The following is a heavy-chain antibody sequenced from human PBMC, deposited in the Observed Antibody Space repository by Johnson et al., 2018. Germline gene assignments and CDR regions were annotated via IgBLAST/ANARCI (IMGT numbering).Heavy chain of an antibody. CDR2: VIPLLDMA. V-gene: IGHV1-69*09. D-gene: IGHD6-13*01. CDR3: ARDGDPAAANDAFDI. J-gene: IGHJ3*02. CDR1: GDTFTRYS. Sequence: QVQLVESGAQVKKPGSSLKVSCKTSGDTFTRYSFNWVRQAPGQGLEWMGRVIPLLDMAKYAQRFQGRVAITADKSTSTAYMELRSLKSEDTAVYYWARDGDPAAANDAFDIWGQGTMVTVSS.